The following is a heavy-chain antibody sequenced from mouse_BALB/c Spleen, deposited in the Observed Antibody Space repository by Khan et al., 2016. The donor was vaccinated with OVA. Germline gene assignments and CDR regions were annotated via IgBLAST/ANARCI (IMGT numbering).Heavy chain of an antibody. CDR3: ATSSFDGYYFDY. Sequence: EVQLQESGGGLVQPGGSRKLSCAASGFTFSSYGMHWVRQAPERGLEWVAYISGDSNTIYYADTVKGRFTISRDNPRNTLFLQMTSLMSEDTAMYYCATSSFDGYYFDYWGPGTTLTVSS. CDR2: ISGDSNTI. V-gene: IGHV5-17*02. CDR1: GFTFSSYG. J-gene: IGHJ2*01.